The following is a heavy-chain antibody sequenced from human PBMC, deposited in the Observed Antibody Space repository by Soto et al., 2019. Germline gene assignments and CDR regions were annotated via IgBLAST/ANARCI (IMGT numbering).Heavy chain of an antibody. D-gene: IGHD1-26*01. V-gene: IGHV5-10-1*01. Sequence: ESLKISRKGSGYSFTSYWISLVRQMPGKGLEWMGRIDPSDSYTNYSPSFQGHVTISADRSISTAYLQWSSLRASDTAMYYCARHVWYGGSSYGMDVWGQGTTVTVSS. J-gene: IGHJ6*02. CDR1: GYSFTSYW. CDR2: IDPSDSYT. CDR3: ARHVWYGGSSYGMDV.